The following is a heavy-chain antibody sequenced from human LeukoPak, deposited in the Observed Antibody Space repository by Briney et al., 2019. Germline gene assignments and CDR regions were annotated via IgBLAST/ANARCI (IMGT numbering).Heavy chain of an antibody. CDR1: GFTFSSYA. Sequence: GGSLRLSCAASGFTFSSYAMSWVRQAPGKGLEWVSAISGSGGSTYYADSVKGRFTISRDNSKNTLYLQMNSLRAEDTAVYYCARLITMIVVGQDAFDIWGQGTMVTVSS. CDR2: ISGSGGST. D-gene: IGHD3-22*01. J-gene: IGHJ3*02. CDR3: ARLITMIVVGQDAFDI. V-gene: IGHV3-23*01.